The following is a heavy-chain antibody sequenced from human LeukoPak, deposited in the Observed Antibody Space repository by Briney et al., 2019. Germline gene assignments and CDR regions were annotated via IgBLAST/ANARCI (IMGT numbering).Heavy chain of an antibody. CDR2: ISVSASPM. V-gene: IGHV3-48*03. CDR3: ARKSGDLDY. CDR1: GFTFSNYE. J-gene: IGHJ4*02. D-gene: IGHD3-10*01. Sequence: GGSLRLSCAASGFTFSNYEMTWVRQAPGKGLEWVSYISVSASPMYYADSMKGRFTISRDNAKHSLYLQMNSVRAEDTAVYYCARKSGDLDYWGQGTLVTVSS.